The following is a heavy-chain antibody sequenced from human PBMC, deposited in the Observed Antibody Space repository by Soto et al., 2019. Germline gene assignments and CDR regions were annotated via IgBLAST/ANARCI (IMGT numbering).Heavy chain of an antibody. CDR1: GGSISSYY. CDR3: ARGRDYYDSSGYYSAPGAFDI. J-gene: IGHJ3*02. D-gene: IGHD3-22*01. Sequence: SETLSLTCTVPGGSISSYYWSWIRQPPGKGLEWIGYIYYSGSTNYNPSLKSRVTISVDTSKNQFSLKLSSVTAADTAVYYCARGRDYYDSSGYYSAPGAFDIWGQGTMVSASS. CDR2: IYYSGST. V-gene: IGHV4-59*01.